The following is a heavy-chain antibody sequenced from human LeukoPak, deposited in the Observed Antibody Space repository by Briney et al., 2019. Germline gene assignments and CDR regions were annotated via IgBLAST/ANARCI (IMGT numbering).Heavy chain of an antibody. V-gene: IGHV1-24*01. D-gene: IGHD3-9*01. CDR1: GYTLTELS. Sequence: ASVKVSCKVSGYTLTELSMHWVRQAPGKGLEWMGGFDPDDGETIYAQKFQGRLTMTEDTSTYTAYMELSSLESEDTGMYYCSTETSRFFDWSLSYWGQGTLVTVSS. CDR3: STETSRFFDWSLSY. J-gene: IGHJ4*02. CDR2: FDPDDGET.